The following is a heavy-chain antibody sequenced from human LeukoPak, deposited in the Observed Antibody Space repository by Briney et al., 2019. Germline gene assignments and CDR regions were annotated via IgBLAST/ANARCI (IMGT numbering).Heavy chain of an antibody. D-gene: IGHD3-3*01. J-gene: IGHJ4*02. V-gene: IGHV3-23*01. CDR3: AKDGHYDFWSGYYTWDEIDY. Sequence: GGSLRLSCAASGFTFSSYAMSWVRQAPGKGLEWVSAISGSGGSTYYADSVKGRFTISRDNSKNTLYLQMNSLRAEGTAVYYCAKDGHYDFWSGYYTWDEIDYWGQGTLVTVSS. CDR1: GFTFSSYA. CDR2: ISGSGGST.